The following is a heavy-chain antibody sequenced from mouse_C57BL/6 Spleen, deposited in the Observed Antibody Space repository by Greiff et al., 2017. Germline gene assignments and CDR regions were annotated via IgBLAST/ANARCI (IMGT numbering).Heavy chain of an antibody. J-gene: IGHJ3*01. Sequence: QVQLQQSGPELVKPGASVKLSCTASGYTFTSYDINWVKQRPGQGLEWIGWIYPRDGSTKYKEKFRGKATLTVDTSSSTAYMELHSLTSEDSAVSFCARELLLFYAWFAYWGQGTLVTVSA. CDR1: GYTFTSYD. CDR3: ARELLLFYAWFAY. CDR2: IYPRDGST. D-gene: IGHD2-12*01. V-gene: IGHV1-85*01.